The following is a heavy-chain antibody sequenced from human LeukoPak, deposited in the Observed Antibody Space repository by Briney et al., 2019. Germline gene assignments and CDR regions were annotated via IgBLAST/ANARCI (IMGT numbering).Heavy chain of an antibody. J-gene: IGHJ6*03. CDR1: GGSISSHY. CDR2: IYYSGST. CDR3: ARSDYCSSTTGFYYYYYIDV. D-gene: IGHD2-2*01. V-gene: IGHV4-59*11. Sequence: KSSETLSLTCTVSGGSISSHYWSWIRQPPGKGLEWIGYIYYSGSTNYNPSLKSRVTISVDTSKNQFSLKLSSVTAADTAVYYCARSDYCSSTTGFYYYYYIDVWGKGTTVTVSS.